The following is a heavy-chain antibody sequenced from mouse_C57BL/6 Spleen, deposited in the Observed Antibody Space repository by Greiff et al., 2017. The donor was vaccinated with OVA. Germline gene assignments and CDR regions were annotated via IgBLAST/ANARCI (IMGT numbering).Heavy chain of an antibody. CDR2: IDPNSGGT. Sequence: QVQLKQPGAELVKPGASVKLSCKASGYTFTSYWMHWVKQRPGRGLEWIGRIDPNSGGTKYNEKFKSKATLTVDKPSSTAYMQLSSLTSEDSAVYYCARGGYGSSYVPLYYAMDYWGQGTSVTVSS. D-gene: IGHD1-1*01. CDR3: ARGGYGSSYVPLYYAMDY. V-gene: IGHV1-72*01. CDR1: GYTFTSYW. J-gene: IGHJ4*01.